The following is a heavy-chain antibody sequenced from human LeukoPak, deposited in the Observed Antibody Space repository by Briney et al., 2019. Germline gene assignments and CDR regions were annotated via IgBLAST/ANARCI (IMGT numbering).Heavy chain of an antibody. CDR2: ISSSSSSK. J-gene: IGHJ4*02. CDR1: GFTFSRYN. V-gene: IGHV3-48*01. D-gene: IGHD6-19*01. Sequence: GGSLRLSCVGSGFTFSRYNMNWVRQAPGKGLEWIPYISSSSSSKYYADSVKGRFTISRDNAKNSLYLQMNSLRAEDTAIYYCARDGPSYSSGWGRNFDYWGQGTLVTVSS. CDR3: ARDGPSYSSGWGRNFDY.